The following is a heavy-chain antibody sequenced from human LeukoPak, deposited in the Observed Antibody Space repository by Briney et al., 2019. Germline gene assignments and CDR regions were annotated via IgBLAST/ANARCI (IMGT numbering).Heavy chain of an antibody. CDR3: AKDRRHTSRHFVYHYMDV. V-gene: IGHV3-23*01. D-gene: IGHD2-2*01. CDR2: LRGRGDDT. Sequence: QSGGSLRLSCEASGFNFTKYAMNWVRQAPGKELEWVSGLRGRGDDTYYADSVKGRFIISWDNSKNSLYLEMYSLRAEDTTLYYCAKDRRHTSRHFVYHYMDVWGRGTTVTVSS. CDR1: GFNFTKYA. J-gene: IGHJ6*03.